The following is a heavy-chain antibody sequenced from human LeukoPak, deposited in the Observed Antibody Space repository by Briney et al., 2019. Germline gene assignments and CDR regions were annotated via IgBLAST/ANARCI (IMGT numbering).Heavy chain of an antibody. CDR2: INPNSGGT. Sequence: ASVKVSCKASGYXFTGYYIHWVRQAPGQGLEWMGWINPNSGGTNYAQNFQGRVTMTRDTSIRTAYMELSRLRSDDTAVYYCASIFAEFYFDSTGYYSGTINDAFDIWGQGTMVTVSS. V-gene: IGHV1-2*02. D-gene: IGHD3-22*01. J-gene: IGHJ3*02. CDR3: ASIFAEFYFDSTGYYSGTINDAFDI. CDR1: GYXFTGYY.